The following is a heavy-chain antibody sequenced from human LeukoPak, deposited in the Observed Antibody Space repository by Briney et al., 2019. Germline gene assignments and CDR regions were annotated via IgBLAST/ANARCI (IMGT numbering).Heavy chain of an antibody. CDR1: GFTFSSYA. CDR3: ARDPDQTGYFDY. V-gene: IGHV3-30*01. CDR2: ISYDGSNK. J-gene: IGHJ4*02. D-gene: IGHD7-27*01. Sequence: GGSLRLSCAASGFTFSSYAMSWVRQAPGKGLEWVAVISYDGSNKYYADSVKGRFTISRDNSKNTLYLQMNSLRAEDTAVYYCARDPDQTGYFDYWGQGTLVTVSS.